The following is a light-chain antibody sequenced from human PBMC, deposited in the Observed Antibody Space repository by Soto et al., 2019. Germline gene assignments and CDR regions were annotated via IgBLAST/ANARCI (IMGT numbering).Light chain of an antibody. Sequence: EIVLTQSPGSLSLSPGERATLFCRASQSLRRSSLAWYQQKPGQAPRLLIYDVSTRATGIPDRFSGSGSGTDFTLTISRLEPEDFAVYSCQQYGSSPWTFGQGTRVEF. J-gene: IGKJ1*01. CDR3: QQYGSSPWT. CDR1: QSLRRSS. CDR2: DVS. V-gene: IGKV3-20*01.